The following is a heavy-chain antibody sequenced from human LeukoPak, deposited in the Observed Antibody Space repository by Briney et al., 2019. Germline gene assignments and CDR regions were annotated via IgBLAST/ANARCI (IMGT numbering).Heavy chain of an antibody. Sequence: GGSLRLSCAASGFTVSNSYMSWVRQAPGKGLEWVSIIYSGGSTYYADSVKGRFTISRDNSKNTLYLQMNSLRAEDTTVYYCARGPIAVAGVDYWGQGTLVTVSS. D-gene: IGHD6-19*01. V-gene: IGHV3-53*01. J-gene: IGHJ4*02. CDR3: ARGPIAVAGVDY. CDR1: GFTVSNSY. CDR2: IYSGGST.